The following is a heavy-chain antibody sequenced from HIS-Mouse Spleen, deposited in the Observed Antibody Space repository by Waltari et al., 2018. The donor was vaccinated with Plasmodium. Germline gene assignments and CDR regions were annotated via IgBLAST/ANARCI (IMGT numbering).Heavy chain of an antibody. J-gene: IGHJ4*02. V-gene: IGHV4-34*01. Sequence: QVQLQQWGAGLLKPSETLSLTCAVYGGSFSGYCWSWIRQPPGKGLEWIGEINHSGRTTYNPSLKSRVTISVDTSKNQFSLKLSSVTAADTAVYYCARVGYYYGSGSYYPYFDYWGQGTLVTVSS. CDR2: INHSGRT. CDR3: ARVGYYYGSGSYYPYFDY. CDR1: GGSFSGYC. D-gene: IGHD3-10*01.